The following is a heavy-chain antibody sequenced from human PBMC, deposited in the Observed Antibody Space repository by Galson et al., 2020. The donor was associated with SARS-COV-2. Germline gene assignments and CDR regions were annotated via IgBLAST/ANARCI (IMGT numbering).Heavy chain of an antibody. J-gene: IGHJ4*02. V-gene: IGHV1-2*02. CDR2: INPNTGGT. CDR1: GYTFTGYF. Sequence: ASVKVSCEASGYTFTGYFIHWIRQAPGQGLEWMGWINPNTGGTTFAQKFQGRVTMTRDTSVSTAYMEVSSLTSDDTAVYYCARRCTGGTCFYRHEFDHGGQGTLVTVSS. D-gene: IGHD2-8*02. CDR3: ARRCTGGTCFYRHEFDH.